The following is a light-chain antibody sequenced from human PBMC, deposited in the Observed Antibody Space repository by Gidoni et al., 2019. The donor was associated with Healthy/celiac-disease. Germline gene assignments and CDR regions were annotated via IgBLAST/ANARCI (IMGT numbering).Light chain of an antibody. CDR2: AAS. V-gene: IGKV1-NL1*01. CDR1: QGISNS. Sequence: DLQMTQSLSSLSATVGDRVTITCRASQGISNSLAWYQQKPGKAPKLLLYAASRLESGVPSRFSGSGSGTDYTLTISSLQPEDFATYYCQQYYSTPLTFGQGTKVEIK. CDR3: QQYYSTPLT. J-gene: IGKJ1*01.